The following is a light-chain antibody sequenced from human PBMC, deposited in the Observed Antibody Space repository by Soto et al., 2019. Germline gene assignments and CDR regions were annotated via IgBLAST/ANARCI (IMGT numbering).Light chain of an antibody. CDR2: DVT. CDR1: SSDVGGYNY. J-gene: IGLJ1*01. V-gene: IGLV2-11*01. CDR3: CSYASSNTFTYV. Sequence: QSALTQPRAVSGSPGQSVTISCIGTSSDVGGYNYVSWYQQHPGKAPKLMIYDVTKRPSGVPDRFSGSKSGNTASLTISGLQAEDEADYYCCSYASSNTFTYVFGTGTKLTVL.